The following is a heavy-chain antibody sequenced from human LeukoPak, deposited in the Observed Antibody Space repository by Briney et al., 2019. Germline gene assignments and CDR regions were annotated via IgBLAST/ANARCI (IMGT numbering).Heavy chain of an antibody. D-gene: IGHD2-2*01. J-gene: IGHJ1*01. Sequence: GGSLRLSCAASGFTFSSYWMHWVRQAPGKGLVWVSRINTDGSSTSYADSVKGRFTISRDNSKNTLYLQMNSLRAEDTAVYYCAKDPPIELGYCSSTSCLPFQHWGQGTLVTVSS. V-gene: IGHV3-74*01. CDR1: GFTFSSYW. CDR3: AKDPPIELGYCSSTSCLPFQH. CDR2: INTDGSST.